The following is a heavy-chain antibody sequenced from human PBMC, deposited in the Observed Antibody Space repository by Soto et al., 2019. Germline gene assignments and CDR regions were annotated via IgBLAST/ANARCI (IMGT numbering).Heavy chain of an antibody. Sequence: GGSLRLSCAASGFTFSSYAMSWVRQAPGKGLEWVSAISGSGGSTYYADSVKGRFTISRDNSKNTLYLQMNSLRAEDTAVYYCAKHLRGGGSAQGRYYYYYYMDVWGKGTTVTVSS. D-gene: IGHD5-12*01. J-gene: IGHJ6*03. CDR3: AKHLRGGGSAQGRYYYYYYMDV. CDR1: GFTFSSYA. CDR2: ISGSGGST. V-gene: IGHV3-23*01.